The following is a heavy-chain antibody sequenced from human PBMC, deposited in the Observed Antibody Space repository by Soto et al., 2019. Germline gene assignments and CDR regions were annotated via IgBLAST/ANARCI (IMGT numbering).Heavy chain of an antibody. CDR2: ISYDSTIK. CDR3: AKVEGPLTIFGGKDS. Sequence: QVQLVESGGGVVQPGRSLRLSCAASGFNFNIFGLHWVRQTPGKGLEWVAVISYDSTIKYHADSVKGRFTISRDNAKSTLYLQMDSLRTEDTAIYWGAKVEGPLTIFGGKDSWGQGALVTVSS. J-gene: IGHJ5*02. V-gene: IGHV3-30*18. CDR1: GFNFNIFG. D-gene: IGHD3-3*01.